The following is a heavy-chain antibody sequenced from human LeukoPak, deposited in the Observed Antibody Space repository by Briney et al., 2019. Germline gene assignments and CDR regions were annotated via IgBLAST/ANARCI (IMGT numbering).Heavy chain of an antibody. V-gene: IGHV1-46*01. CDR2: INPSGGST. D-gene: IGHD2-2*01. Sequence: ASVNVSCKASGYTFTSYYMHWVRQAPGQGLEWMGIINPSGGSTSYAQKFQGRVTMTRDTSTSTVYMELSSLRSEDTAVYYCARDDCSSTSCYQSIDYWGQGTLVTVSS. CDR1: GYTFTSYY. J-gene: IGHJ4*02. CDR3: ARDDCSSTSCYQSIDY.